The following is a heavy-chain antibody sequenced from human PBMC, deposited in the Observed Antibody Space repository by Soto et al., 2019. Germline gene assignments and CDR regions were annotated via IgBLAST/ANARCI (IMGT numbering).Heavy chain of an antibody. D-gene: IGHD3-10*01. CDR2: ISYDGSNK. CDR3: AKDRMYYFGSGSLDY. J-gene: IGHJ4*02. V-gene: IGHV3-30*18. Sequence: QVQLVESGGGVVQPGRSLRLSCAASGFTFSSHGMHWVRQAPGKGLEWVAVISYDGSNKYYVDSVKGRFTISRDNSKNTLYLQMNSLRAEDTAVYYCAKDRMYYFGSGSLDYWGQGTLVTVSS. CDR1: GFTFSSHG.